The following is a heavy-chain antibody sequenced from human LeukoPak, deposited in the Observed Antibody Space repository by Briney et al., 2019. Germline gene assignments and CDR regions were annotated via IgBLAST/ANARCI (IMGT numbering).Heavy chain of an antibody. CDR3: TRMTTGHDY. D-gene: IGHD4-17*01. J-gene: IGHJ4*02. V-gene: IGHV4-34*01. CDR1: GVSFDDYY. Sequence: PSETLSPTCAVSGVSFDDYYWAWVRQTPGKGLEWIGEINHSGYTNDSPSLKSRVTLSIDTSRKQFSLNLRSVTVADAGTYYCTRMTTGHDYWGQGTLVTVSS. CDR2: INHSGYT.